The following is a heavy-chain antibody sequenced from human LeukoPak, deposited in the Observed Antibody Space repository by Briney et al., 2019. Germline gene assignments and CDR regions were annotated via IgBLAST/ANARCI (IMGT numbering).Heavy chain of an antibody. CDR1: GASLSIGFYY. CDR3: ARGPYRNSFDY. V-gene: IGHV4-31*03. CDR2: IYYSGST. J-gene: IGHJ4*02. Sequence: SQTLSLTCTVSGASLSIGFYYWSWIRQHPGKGLEWIGYIYYSGSTYYNPSLKSRVTMSVDTSKNQFSLKLSSVTAADTAVYYCARGPYRNSFDYWGQGTLVTVSS. D-gene: IGHD4-11*01.